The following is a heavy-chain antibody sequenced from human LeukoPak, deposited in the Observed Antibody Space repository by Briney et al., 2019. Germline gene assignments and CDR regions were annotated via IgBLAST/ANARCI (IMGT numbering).Heavy chain of an antibody. Sequence: ASVKVSCKVSGYTFTGYYMHWVRQAPGQGLEWMGRINPNSGGTNYAQKFQGRVTMTRDTSISTAYMELSRLRSDDTAVYYCARDGQYYYDSSGDDAFDIWGQGTMVTVSS. V-gene: IGHV1-2*06. D-gene: IGHD3-22*01. CDR1: GYTFTGYY. CDR2: INPNSGGT. J-gene: IGHJ3*02. CDR3: ARDGQYYYDSSGDDAFDI.